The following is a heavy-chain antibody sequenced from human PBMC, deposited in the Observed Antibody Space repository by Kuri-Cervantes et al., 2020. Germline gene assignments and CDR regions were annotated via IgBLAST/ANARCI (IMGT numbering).Heavy chain of an antibody. CDR3: ARLNYYGSGSDY. Sequence: SETLSLTCAVYGGSFSGYYWSWIRQPPGKGLEWIGEINHSGSTNYNPSLKSRVTISVDKSKNQFSLKLSSVTAADTAVYYCARLNYYGSGSDYWGQGTLVTVSS. V-gene: IGHV4-34*01. CDR2: INHSGST. CDR1: GGSFSGYY. J-gene: IGHJ4*02. D-gene: IGHD3-10*01.